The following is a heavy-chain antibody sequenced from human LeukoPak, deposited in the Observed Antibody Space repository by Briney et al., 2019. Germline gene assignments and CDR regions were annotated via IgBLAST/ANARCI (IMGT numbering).Heavy chain of an antibody. J-gene: IGHJ4*02. CDR2: ISSSGSTI. V-gene: IGHV3-11*01. Sequence: GGSLRLSCAASGFTFSDYYMSWIRQAPGKGLEWVSYISSSGSTIYYADSVKGRFTISRDNAKNSLYLQMNSLRAEDTALYYCAAFAYCGGDCYPSFDYWGQGTLVTVSS. CDR1: GFTFSDYY. CDR3: AAFAYCGGDCYPSFDY. D-gene: IGHD2-21*02.